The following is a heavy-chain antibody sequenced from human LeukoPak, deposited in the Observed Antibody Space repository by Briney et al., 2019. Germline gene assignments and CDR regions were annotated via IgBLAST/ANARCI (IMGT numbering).Heavy chain of an antibody. CDR1: GFTFSNAW. CDR3: TTDSTPVSYCSGGSGFDY. D-gene: IGHD2-15*01. V-gene: IGHV3-15*01. CDR2: IKSKTDGGTT. J-gene: IGHJ4*02. Sequence: PGGSLRLSCAASGFTFSNAWMSWVRQAPGKGLEWVGRIKSKTDGGTTDYAAPVKGRFTISRDDSKNTLYLQMNSLKTEDTAVYYCTTDSTPVSYCSGGSGFDYWGQGTLVTVSS.